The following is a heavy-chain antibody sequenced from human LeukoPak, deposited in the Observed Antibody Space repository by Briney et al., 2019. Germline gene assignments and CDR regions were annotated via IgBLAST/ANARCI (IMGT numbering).Heavy chain of an antibody. CDR2: IKQDGREK. CDR3: ARDLYYGSGTPPYSFDY. V-gene: IGHV3-7*01. D-gene: IGHD3-10*01. Sequence: RGCLRLSCAASGFTFSSYWMSWVRQAPGKGLEWVANIKQDGREKYYVDSMKGRFTISRDNAKNSLYLQMNSLRAEDTAVYYCARDLYYGSGTPPYSFDYWGQGTLVTVSS. J-gene: IGHJ4*02. CDR1: GFTFSSYW.